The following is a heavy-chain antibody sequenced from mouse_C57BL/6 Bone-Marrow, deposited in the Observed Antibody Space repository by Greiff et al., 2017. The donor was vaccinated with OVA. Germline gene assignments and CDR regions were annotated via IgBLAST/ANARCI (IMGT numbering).Heavy chain of an antibody. Sequence: EVHLVESGGGLVQPGGSLKLSCAASGFTFSDYYMYWVRQTPEKRLEWVAYISNGGGSTYYPDTVKGRFTISRDNAKNTLYLQMSRLKSEDTAMYYCARRGTTVVAHYYAMDYWGQGTSVTVSS. CDR3: ARRGTTVVAHYYAMDY. J-gene: IGHJ4*01. CDR2: ISNGGGST. D-gene: IGHD1-1*01. CDR1: GFTFSDYY. V-gene: IGHV5-12*01.